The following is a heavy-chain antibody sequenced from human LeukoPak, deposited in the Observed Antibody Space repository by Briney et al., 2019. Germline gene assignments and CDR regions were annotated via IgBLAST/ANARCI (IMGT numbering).Heavy chain of an antibody. CDR2: VNHSGST. CDR1: GGSFGVYY. CDR3: ARALARRYCTNGVCYGMYFDY. J-gene: IGHJ4*02. D-gene: IGHD2-8*01. Sequence: PSETLSLTCAVYGGSFGVYYWSWIRQPPGKGLEWIGEVNHSGSTNYNPSLKSRVTISVDTSKNQFSLKLSSVTAADTAVYYCARALARRYCTNGVCYGMYFDYWGQGTLVTVSS. V-gene: IGHV4-34*01.